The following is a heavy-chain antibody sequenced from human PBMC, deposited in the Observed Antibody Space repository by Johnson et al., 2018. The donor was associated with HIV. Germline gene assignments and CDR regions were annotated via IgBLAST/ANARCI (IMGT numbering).Heavy chain of an antibody. V-gene: IGHV3-66*01. Sequence: VQLVESGGGLVQPGGSLRLSCEASGFTFTNYWIYWVRQAPGKGLEWVSVIYSDDSTYYADSVQGRFTLSRDNSQNTLYLQMNSLRAEDTAVYYCARDAYLLHAFDFWGQGTMVTVSS. CDR1: GFTFTNYW. J-gene: IGHJ3*01. D-gene: IGHD2/OR15-2a*01. CDR3: ARDAYLLHAFDF. CDR2: IYSDDST.